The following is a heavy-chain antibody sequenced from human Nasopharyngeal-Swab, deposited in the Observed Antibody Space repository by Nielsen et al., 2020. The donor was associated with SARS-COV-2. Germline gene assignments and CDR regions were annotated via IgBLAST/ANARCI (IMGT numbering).Heavy chain of an antibody. J-gene: IGHJ4*01. CDR2: IGAAGNT. D-gene: IGHD1-26*01. V-gene: IGHV3-23*01. CDR1: GFTFSSSA. Sequence: GESLKISCAASGFTFSSSAISWVRQAPGMGLEWASVIGAAGNTIYADSVKGRFTISRDNSKNTVYLQMNSLRAEDTAVYYCAKYLGSGSYQAFCDYWGHGTLVTVSS. CDR3: AKYLGSGSYQAFCDY.